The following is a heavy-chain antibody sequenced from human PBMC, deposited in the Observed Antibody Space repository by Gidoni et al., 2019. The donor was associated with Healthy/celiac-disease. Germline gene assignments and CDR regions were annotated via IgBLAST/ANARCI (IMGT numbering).Heavy chain of an antibody. Sequence: QVQLQQWGAGLLKPSETLSLTCAVYGGSFSGYYWSWIRQPPGKGLEWIGEINHSGSTNYNPSLKSRVTISVDTSKNQFSLKLSSVTAADTAVYYCARVWVWSPFDYWGQGTLVTVSS. D-gene: IGHD3-10*01. CDR3: ARVWVWSPFDY. J-gene: IGHJ4*02. CDR1: GGSFSGYY. V-gene: IGHV4-34*01. CDR2: INHSGST.